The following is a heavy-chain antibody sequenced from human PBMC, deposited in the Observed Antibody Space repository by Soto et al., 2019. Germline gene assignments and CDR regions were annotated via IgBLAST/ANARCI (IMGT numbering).Heavy chain of an antibody. CDR1: GDSLSGYY. CDR3: ARVDVSDL. V-gene: IGHV4-4*07. Sequence: QVQLQESGPGLVKPSETVSLICTVSGDSLSGYYCSWIRQPAGKGLEWIGRIYSSGNANYNPSLKSRVSMSVDMSKNQFSLKVTSVTAADTALYYCARVDVSDLLGQGTKGTVSS. J-gene: IGHJ3*01. CDR2: IYSSGNA.